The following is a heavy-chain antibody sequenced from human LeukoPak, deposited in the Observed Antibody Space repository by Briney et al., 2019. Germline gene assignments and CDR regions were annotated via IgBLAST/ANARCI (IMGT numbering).Heavy chain of an antibody. Sequence: ASVNVSRKSSGCTFTCRYAINRVRQAPGQGVEWMVRIIPISDTPNYAQKFQGRVTIITEESTSTAYIELSGLRSDDTAVFYCGSRGGSGGVIMTKYMSAWGKGNTVTVSS. V-gene: IGHV1-69*05. CDR3: GSRGGSGGVIMTKYMSA. CDR1: GCTFTCRYA. J-gene: IGHJ6*04. D-gene: IGHD3-10*01. CDR2: IIPISDTP.